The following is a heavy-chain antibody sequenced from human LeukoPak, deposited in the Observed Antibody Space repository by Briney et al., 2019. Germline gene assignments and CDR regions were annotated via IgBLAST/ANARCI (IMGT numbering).Heavy chain of an antibody. Sequence: SETLSLTCTVSGGSISSGGYYWSWIRQHPGKGPEWIGYIYYSGSTYYNPSLKSRVTISVDTSKNQFSLKLSSVTAADTAVYYCARDEGYYDSSGYYGRYFDYWGQGTLVTVSS. V-gene: IGHV4-31*03. J-gene: IGHJ4*02. CDR1: GGSISSGGYY. CDR2: IYYSGST. D-gene: IGHD3-22*01. CDR3: ARDEGYYDSSGYYGRYFDY.